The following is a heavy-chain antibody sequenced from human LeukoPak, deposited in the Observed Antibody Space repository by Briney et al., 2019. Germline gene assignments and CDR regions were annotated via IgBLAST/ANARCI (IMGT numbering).Heavy chain of an antibody. CDR2: INHSGST. V-gene: IGHV4-34*01. Sequence: SETLSLTCAVYGGSFSGYYWSWIRQPPGKGLEWIGEINHSGSTNYNPSLKSRVTISVDTSKNQFPLKLSSVTAADTAVYYCARDDITYDAFDIWGQGTMVTVSS. D-gene: IGHD3-10*01. J-gene: IGHJ3*02. CDR3: ARDDITYDAFDI. CDR1: GGSFSGYY.